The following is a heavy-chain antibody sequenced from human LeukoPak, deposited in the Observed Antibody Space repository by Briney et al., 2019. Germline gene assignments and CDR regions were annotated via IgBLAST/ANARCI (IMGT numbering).Heavy chain of an antibody. J-gene: IGHJ4*02. CDR1: GFTFSNYW. D-gene: IGHD3-10*01. CDR3: ARGGHRQKEF. V-gene: IGHV3-7*01. CDR2: IKHDGSDK. Sequence: PGGSLRLSCSASGFTFSNYWMTWVRQSPGKGLEWVAIIKHDGSDKDCVDSVKGRFTISRDNAKNSLYLQMSSLRAEDTAVYYCARGGHRQKEFWGQGTLVTVSS.